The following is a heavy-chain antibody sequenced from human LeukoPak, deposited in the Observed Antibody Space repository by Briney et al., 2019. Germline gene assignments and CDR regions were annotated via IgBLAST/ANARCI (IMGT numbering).Heavy chain of an antibody. CDR3: AREQNDAFDI. CDR2: INHSGST. J-gene: IGHJ3*02. V-gene: IGHV4-38-2*02. CDR1: DYSISSGYY. Sequence: PSETLSLTCTVSDYSISSGYYWGWIRQPPGEGLEWIGEINHSGSTNYNPSLKSRVTISVDTSKNQFSLKLSSVTAADTAVYYCAREQNDAFDIWGQETMVTVSS.